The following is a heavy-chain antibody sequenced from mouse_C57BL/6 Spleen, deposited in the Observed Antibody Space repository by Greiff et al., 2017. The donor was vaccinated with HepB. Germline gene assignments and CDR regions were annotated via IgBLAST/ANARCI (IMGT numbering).Heavy chain of an antibody. V-gene: IGHV14-3*01. Sequence: EVQLVESVAELVRPGASVKLSCTASGFNIKNTYMHWVKQRPEQGLEWIGRIDPANGNTKYAPKFQGKATITADTSSNTAYLQLSSLTSEDTAIYYCARFLNYYGSSDYYAMDYWGQGTSVTVSS. CDR2: IDPANGNT. CDR1: GFNIKNTY. D-gene: IGHD1-1*01. CDR3: ARFLNYYGSSDYYAMDY. J-gene: IGHJ4*01.